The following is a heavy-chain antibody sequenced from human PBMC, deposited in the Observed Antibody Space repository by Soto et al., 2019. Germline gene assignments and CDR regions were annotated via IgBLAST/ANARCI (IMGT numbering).Heavy chain of an antibody. J-gene: IGHJ4*02. D-gene: IGHD1-26*01. CDR1: GYTFTSYY. CDR3: AGDQRGGGSYYGIDY. CDR2: INPSGGST. V-gene: IGHV1-46*01. Sequence: QVQLVQSGAEVKKPGASVKVSCKASGYTFTSYYMHWVRQAPGQGLEWMGIINPSGGSTSYAQKFQGRVTMTRDTSTSKVYMELSSLRSEDTAVYYCAGDQRGGGSYYGIDYWGQGTLVTVSS.